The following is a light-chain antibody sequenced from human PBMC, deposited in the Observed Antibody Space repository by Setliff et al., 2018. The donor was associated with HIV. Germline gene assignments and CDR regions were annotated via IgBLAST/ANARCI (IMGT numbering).Light chain of an antibody. J-gene: IGLJ1*01. CDR3: SSYAGSSFYV. Sequence: QSVLTQPPSASGSPGQSVTISCTGTSSVVGGYNFVSWYQHHPGNAPKLMIYDVSKRPSGVPDRFSGSKSGNTASLTVSGLQAEDEADYYCSSYAGSSFYVFGTGTKVTV. CDR1: SSVVGGYNF. V-gene: IGLV2-8*01. CDR2: DVS.